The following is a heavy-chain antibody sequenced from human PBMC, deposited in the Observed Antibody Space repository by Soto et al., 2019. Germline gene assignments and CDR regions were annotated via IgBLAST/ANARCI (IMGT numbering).Heavy chain of an antibody. J-gene: IGHJ4*02. CDR1: GYTFTSYA. CDR2: INAGNCNT. D-gene: IGHD3-10*01. Sequence: QVQLVQSGAEVKKPGASVKVSCKASGYTFTSYAMHWVRQAPGQRLEWMGWINAGNCNTKYSQKFQGRVTSTRDTSASTAYMELSSLRSEDTAVYYCARDRWYYGSGWKYYFDYWGQGTLVTVSS. V-gene: IGHV1-3*01. CDR3: ARDRWYYGSGWKYYFDY.